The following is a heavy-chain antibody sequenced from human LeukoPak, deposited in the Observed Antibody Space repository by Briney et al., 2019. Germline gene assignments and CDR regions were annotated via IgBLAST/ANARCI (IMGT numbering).Heavy chain of an antibody. D-gene: IGHD3-22*01. CDR1: GFPFSTYA. J-gene: IGHJ5*02. Sequence: GSLSLSCAASGFPFSTYAMNWVRQAPGKGLDWVSLISVGGHSTHYSDSVQGRFTISRDDSRNTLYLQMNSLRAEDTAVYYCAKDLDSTGYYSFDPWGQGTLVTVSS. CDR2: ISVGGHST. CDR3: AKDLDSTGYYSFDP. V-gene: IGHV3-23*01.